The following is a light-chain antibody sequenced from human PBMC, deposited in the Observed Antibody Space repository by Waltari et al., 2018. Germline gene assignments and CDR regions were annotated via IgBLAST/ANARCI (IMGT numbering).Light chain of an antibody. CDR3: SSHTTSSTLV. CDR1: SDDVGRYQF. J-gene: IGLJ2*01. Sequence: QSALTQPASVSGSPGQSITISCTGSSDDVGRYQFVPWYQQHPGKVPKLLIFDVTDRPSGVSDRFSGSKSGNTASLTISGLQPEDEADYYCSSHTTSSTLVFGGGTRVTVL. CDR2: DVT. V-gene: IGLV2-14*03.